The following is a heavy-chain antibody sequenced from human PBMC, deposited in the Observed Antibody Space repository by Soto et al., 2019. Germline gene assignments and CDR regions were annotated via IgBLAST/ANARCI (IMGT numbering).Heavy chain of an antibody. Sequence: GGSLRLSCAASGFTFDDYAMHWVRQAPGKGLEWVSGISWNSGSIGYADSVKGRFTISRDNAKNSLYLQMNSLRAEDTALYYCAKDRQLVPVWCFDYWGQGTLVTVSS. CDR1: GFTFDDYA. V-gene: IGHV3-9*01. CDR2: ISWNSGSI. CDR3: AKDRQLVPVWCFDY. D-gene: IGHD6-6*01. J-gene: IGHJ4*02.